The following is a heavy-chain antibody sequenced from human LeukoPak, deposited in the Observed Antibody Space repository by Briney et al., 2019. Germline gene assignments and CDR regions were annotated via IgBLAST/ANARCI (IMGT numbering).Heavy chain of an antibody. CDR2: FDPEDGET. D-gene: IGHD1-26*01. CDR1: GYTLTELS. CDR3: ATVAIVGATFYFDY. V-gene: IGHV1-24*01. J-gene: IGHJ4*02. Sequence: GASVKVSCKVSGYTLTELSMHWLRQAPGKGLEWMGGFDPEDGETIYAQKFQGRVTMTEDTSTDTAYMELSSLRSEDTAVYYCATVAIVGATFYFDYWGQGTLVTVSS.